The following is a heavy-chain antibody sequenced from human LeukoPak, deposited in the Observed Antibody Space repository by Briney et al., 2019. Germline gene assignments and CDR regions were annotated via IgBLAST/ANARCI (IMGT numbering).Heavy chain of an antibody. CDR1: GGSISSSSYY. CDR2: IYYSGST. CDR3: ARGLYYGSGNYYPLDY. J-gene: IGHJ4*02. D-gene: IGHD3-10*01. Sequence: SETLSLTCTVSGGSISSSSYYWGWIRQPPGKGLECIGNIYYSGSTYYNPSLKSRVTISVDTSRNQFSLKLSSVTAADTAVYYCARGLYYGSGNYYPLDYWGQGTLVTVSS. V-gene: IGHV4-39*07.